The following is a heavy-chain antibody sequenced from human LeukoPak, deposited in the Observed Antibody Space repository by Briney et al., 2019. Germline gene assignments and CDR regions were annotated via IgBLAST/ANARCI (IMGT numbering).Heavy chain of an antibody. Sequence: GGSLRLSCAASGFTFSNYWIHWVRQAPGKGLVWVSRIDNAGSITTYADSVKGRFTISRDNSKNTLYLQMYSLRAEDTAVYYCASNSGSYDNFDYWGQGTLVTVSS. D-gene: IGHD1-26*01. V-gene: IGHV3-74*03. CDR2: IDNAGSIT. CDR3: ASNSGSYDNFDY. J-gene: IGHJ4*02. CDR1: GFTFSNYW.